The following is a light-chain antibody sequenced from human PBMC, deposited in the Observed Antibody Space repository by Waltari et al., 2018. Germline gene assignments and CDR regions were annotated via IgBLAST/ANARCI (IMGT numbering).Light chain of an antibody. V-gene: IGKV1-5*03. J-gene: IGKJ2*01. CDR2: KAS. CDR3: LQYHSYSK. CDR1: ETVLTS. Sequence: DIQMTQSPSTLSASVGDSVTITCRASETVLTSLAWYQQKPGKAPKLLIYKASSLESGVPSRFSGSASGTEFTLTISSLQPDDSATYYCLQYHSYSKFGQGTKLEIK.